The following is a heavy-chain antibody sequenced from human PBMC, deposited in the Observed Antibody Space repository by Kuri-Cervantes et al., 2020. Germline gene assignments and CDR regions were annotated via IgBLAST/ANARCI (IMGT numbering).Heavy chain of an antibody. Sequence: GGSLRLSCAASGVIFSICAINWVRQAPGKGLEWVAVISYDGSNKYYADSVKGRFTISRDNSKNTLYLQMNSLRAEDTAVYYCVKGELELRWVCDYWGQGTLVTVSS. CDR2: ISYDGSNK. J-gene: IGHJ4*02. D-gene: IGHD1-7*01. CDR1: GVIFSICA. V-gene: IGHV3-30-3*01. CDR3: VKGELELRWVCDY.